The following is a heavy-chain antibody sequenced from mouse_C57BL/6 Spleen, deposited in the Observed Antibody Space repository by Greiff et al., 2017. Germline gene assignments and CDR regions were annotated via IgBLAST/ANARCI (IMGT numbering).Heavy chain of an antibody. CDR2: IDPETGGT. CDR1: GYTFTDYE. CDR3: TRATEAWFAY. D-gene: IGHD1-1*01. J-gene: IGHJ3*01. Sequence: VKLMESGAELVRPGASVTLSCKASGYTFTDYEMNWVKQTPVHGLEWIGAIDPETGGTAYHQKFQGKAILTADKYSSTAYMELRSLTSEYSAVYYCTRATEAWFAYWGQGTRVTVSA. V-gene: IGHV1-15*01.